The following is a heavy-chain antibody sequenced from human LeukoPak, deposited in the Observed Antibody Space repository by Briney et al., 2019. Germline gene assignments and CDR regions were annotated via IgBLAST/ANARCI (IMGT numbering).Heavy chain of an antibody. Sequence: PGGSLRLSCAASGFTFSSYGMHWVRQAPGKGLEWVAFIRYDGSNKYYADSVKGRFTISRDNSKNTLYLQMNSLRAEDTAVYYCAKNGHQLPYYFDYWGQGTLVTVSS. CDR2: IRYDGSNK. V-gene: IGHV3-30*02. CDR1: GFTFSSYG. D-gene: IGHD2-2*01. J-gene: IGHJ4*02. CDR3: AKNGHQLPYYFDY.